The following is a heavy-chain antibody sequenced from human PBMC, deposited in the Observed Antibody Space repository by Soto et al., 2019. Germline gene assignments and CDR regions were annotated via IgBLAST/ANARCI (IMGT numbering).Heavy chain of an antibody. V-gene: IGHV3-74*01. CDR1: GGPFSSYG. CDR3: ASISGWYVY. J-gene: IGHJ4*02. Sequence: GGAQRVSGAASGGPFSSYGRHWVRHTTGKGLVWVSRINSDGSSTSYADSVKGRFTISRDNAKNTLYLQMNSLRAEDTAVYYCASISGWYVYWGQGTLVTVSS. D-gene: IGHD6-19*01. CDR2: INSDGSST.